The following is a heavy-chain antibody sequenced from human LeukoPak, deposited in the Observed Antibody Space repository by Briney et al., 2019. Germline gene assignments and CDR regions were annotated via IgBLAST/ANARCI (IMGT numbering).Heavy chain of an antibody. Sequence: GASVKVSCKASGYTFTAYYMHWVRQAPGQGLEWMGWINPDSGGTNDPQRFQGRVSMTRDTSISTAYMELSRLRSDDTAVYYCASARDSGSYPSPFDYWGQGTLVTVSA. CDR3: ASARDSGSYPSPFDY. V-gene: IGHV1-2*02. D-gene: IGHD1-26*01. CDR2: INPDSGGT. CDR1: GYTFTAYY. J-gene: IGHJ4*02.